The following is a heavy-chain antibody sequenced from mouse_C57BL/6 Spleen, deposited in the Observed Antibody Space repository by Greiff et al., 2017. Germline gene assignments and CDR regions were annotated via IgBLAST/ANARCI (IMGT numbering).Heavy chain of an antibody. Sequence: EVMLVESGGDLVKPGGSLKLSCAASGFTFSSYGMSWVRQTPDKRLEWVATISSGGSYTYYPDSVKGRFTISRDNAKNTLYLQRSSLKSEDTAMYYCARQRGNWDGFAYWGQGTLVTVSA. CDR3: ARQRGNWDGFAY. CDR2: ISSGGSYT. V-gene: IGHV5-6*01. J-gene: IGHJ3*01. CDR1: GFTFSSYG. D-gene: IGHD4-1*01.